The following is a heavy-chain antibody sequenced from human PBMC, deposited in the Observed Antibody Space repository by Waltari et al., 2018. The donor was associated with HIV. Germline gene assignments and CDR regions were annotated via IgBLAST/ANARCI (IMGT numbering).Heavy chain of an antibody. J-gene: IGHJ4*02. Sequence: EVQLLGSGGGLVQPGGSLRLSCAASGFTFSSYAMSWIRQSPGKGLAWVSAIGCSGGSTYYADSVKGRFTISRDNSKNTLYLQMNSLRAEDTAVYYCAKEGKWLGPYYFDYWGQGTLVTVSS. CDR3: AKEGKWLGPYYFDY. D-gene: IGHD6-19*01. CDR2: IGCSGGST. CDR1: GFTFSSYA. V-gene: IGHV3-23*01.